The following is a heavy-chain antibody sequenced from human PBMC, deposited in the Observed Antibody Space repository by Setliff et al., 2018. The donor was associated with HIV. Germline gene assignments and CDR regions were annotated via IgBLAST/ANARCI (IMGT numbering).Heavy chain of an antibody. V-gene: IGHV3-23*01. D-gene: IGHD6-13*01. CDR3: AKTTPSSIRSPYYYYMDV. CDR1: GFTFRSYA. CDR2: ISGSGGTT. Sequence: PGGSLRLSCAASGFTFRSYAMSWVRQAPGKALEWVSGISGSGGTTYYADSVKGRFTISRDNSKNTLYLQMSSLRAEDRAVYYCAKTTPSSIRSPYYYYMDVWGKGTTVTVSS. J-gene: IGHJ6*03.